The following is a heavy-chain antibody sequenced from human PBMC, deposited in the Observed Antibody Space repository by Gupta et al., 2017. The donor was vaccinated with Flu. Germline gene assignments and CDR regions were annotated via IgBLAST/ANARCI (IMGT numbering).Heavy chain of an antibody. CDR3: ARLCFSVVPAAIYQAKPNWFDP. J-gene: IGHJ5*02. D-gene: IGHD2-2*01. CDR1: GGSISSSSYY. Sequence: QLQLQESGPGLVKPSETLSLTCTVSGGSISSSSYYWGWIRQPPGKGLEWIGSIYYSGSTYYNPSLKSRVTISVDTSKNQFSLKLSSVTAADTAVYYCARLCFSVVPAAIYQAKPNWFDPWGQGTLVTVSS. CDR2: IYYSGST. V-gene: IGHV4-39*01.